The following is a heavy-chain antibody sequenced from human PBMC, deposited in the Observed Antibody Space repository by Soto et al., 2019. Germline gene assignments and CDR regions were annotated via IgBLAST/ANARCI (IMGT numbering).Heavy chain of an antibody. CDR2: ISGGGDAT. J-gene: IGHJ2*01. CDR3: ARKILGSTSRPNYWYFDL. CDR1: GFTFINYD. D-gene: IGHD2-2*01. V-gene: IGHV3-23*01. Sequence: EVQLLESGGGLVQPGGSLRLSCAGSGFTFINYDMNWVRQAPGKGLEWVSSISGGGDATFFADSVRGRFTISRDNSKNTVTLQMNSLGVDDTAVYYCARKILGSTSRPNYWYFDLWGRGTLVTVSS.